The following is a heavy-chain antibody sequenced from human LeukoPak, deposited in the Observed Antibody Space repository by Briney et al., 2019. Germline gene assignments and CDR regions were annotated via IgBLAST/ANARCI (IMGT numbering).Heavy chain of an antibody. Sequence: SVKVSCKASGGTFSSYAISWVRQAPGQGLEWMGGIIPIFGTANYAQKFQGRVTITSDKSTSTAYMELSSLRSEDTAVYYCAKGVSGGYGSPDWGQGTLVTVSS. CDR3: AKGVSGGYGSPD. J-gene: IGHJ4*02. D-gene: IGHD5-12*01. V-gene: IGHV1-69*06. CDR1: GGTFSSYA. CDR2: IIPIFGTA.